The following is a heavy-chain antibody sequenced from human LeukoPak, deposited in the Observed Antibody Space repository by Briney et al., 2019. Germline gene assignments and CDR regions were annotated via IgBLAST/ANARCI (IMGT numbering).Heavy chain of an antibody. CDR2: ISSSSSYT. J-gene: IGHJ6*02. CDR3: ARGDYCSGGSCYSGVYYYYYGMDV. V-gene: IGHV3-11*06. Sequence: GGSLRLSCAASGFTFSDYYMGWIRQAPGKGLEWVSYISSSSSYTNYADSVKGRFTISRDNAKNSLYLQMNSLRAEDTAVYYCARGDYCSGGSCYSGVYYYYYGMDVWGQGTTVTVSS. D-gene: IGHD2-15*01. CDR1: GFTFSDYY.